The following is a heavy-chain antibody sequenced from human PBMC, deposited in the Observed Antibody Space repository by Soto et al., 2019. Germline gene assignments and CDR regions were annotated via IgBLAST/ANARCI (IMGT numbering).Heavy chain of an antibody. D-gene: IGHD6-6*01. J-gene: IGHJ5*02. Sequence: PSETLSLTCAVYGGSFSGYYWSWIRQPPGKGLEWIGEINHSGSTNYNPSLKSRVTIPVDTSKNQFSLKLSSVTAADTAVYYCARGEYSSSKGWFDPWGQGTLVIVSS. CDR3: ARGEYSSSKGWFDP. V-gene: IGHV4-34*01. CDR2: INHSGST. CDR1: GGSFSGYY.